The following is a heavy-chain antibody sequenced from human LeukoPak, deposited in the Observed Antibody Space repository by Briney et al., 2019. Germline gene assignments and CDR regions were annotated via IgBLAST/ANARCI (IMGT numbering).Heavy chain of an antibody. CDR3: ARASIYLEWLPTYYYYYMDV. D-gene: IGHD3-3*01. V-gene: IGHV4-34*01. J-gene: IGHJ6*03. CDR2: IYYSGST. Sequence: SETLSLTCAVYGGSFSGYYWGWIRQPPGKGLEWIGSIYYSGSTYYNPSLKSRVTISVDTSKNQFSLKLSSVTAADTAVYYCARASIYLEWLPTYYYYYMDVWGKGTTVTVSS. CDR1: GGSFSGYY.